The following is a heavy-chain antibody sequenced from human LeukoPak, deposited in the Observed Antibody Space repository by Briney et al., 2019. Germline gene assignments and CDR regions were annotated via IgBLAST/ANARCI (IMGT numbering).Heavy chain of an antibody. CDR3: AVGGLLWFGEFHQPSFDY. CDR1: GHTFTGYY. Sequence: RASVKVSCKASGHTFTGYYMHWVRQAPGQGLEWMGWINPNSGGTNYAQKFQGSVTMTRDTSISTAYMELSRLRSDDTAVYYCAVGGLLWFGEFHQPSFDYWGQGNLVTVSS. J-gene: IGHJ4*02. CDR2: INPNSGGT. D-gene: IGHD3-10*01. V-gene: IGHV1-2*04.